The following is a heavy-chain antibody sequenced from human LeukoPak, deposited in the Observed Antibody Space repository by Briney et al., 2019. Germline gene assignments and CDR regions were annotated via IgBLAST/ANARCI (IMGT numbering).Heavy chain of an antibody. J-gene: IGHJ6*02. CDR1: GFTFSSYS. CDR3: ARGDLWFGESHYGMDV. Sequence: GGSLRLSCAASGFTFSSYSMNWVRQAPGKGLEWFSSISSSSSYIYYADSVKGRFTISRDNAKNSLYLQMNSLRAEDTAVYYCARGDLWFGESHYGMDVWGQGTTVTVSS. CDR2: ISSSSSYI. V-gene: IGHV3-21*01. D-gene: IGHD3-10*01.